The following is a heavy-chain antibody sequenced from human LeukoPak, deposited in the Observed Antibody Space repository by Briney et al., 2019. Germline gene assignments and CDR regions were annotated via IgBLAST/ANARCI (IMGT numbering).Heavy chain of an antibody. CDR3: ARPLSGYVTDAFDI. D-gene: IGHD6-13*01. J-gene: IGHJ3*02. CDR2: ISAYNGNT. Sequence: ASVKVSCKASGYTFTNYGISWGRQGPGQGLEWMGWISAYNGNTNYAQQLQGRVTMTTDTSTSTAYMELRSLRSDDTAVYSCARPLSGYVTDAFDIWGQGTMVTVSS. CDR1: GYTFTNYG. V-gene: IGHV1-18*01.